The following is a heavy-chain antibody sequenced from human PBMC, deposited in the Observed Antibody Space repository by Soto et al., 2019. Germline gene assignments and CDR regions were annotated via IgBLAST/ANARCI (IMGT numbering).Heavy chain of an antibody. Sequence: PGGSLRLSCAASGFTVSGMFMNWVRQAPGKGLEWVSVIYPAGPTYYAASVKGRFTISRDNSKNTLFLQLNNLRAEDTAVYYCARDADSSGLHYWGQGILVTAPQ. CDR1: GFTVSGMF. CDR3: ARDADSSGLHY. CDR2: IYPAGPT. J-gene: IGHJ4*02. V-gene: IGHV3-53*01. D-gene: IGHD6-19*01.